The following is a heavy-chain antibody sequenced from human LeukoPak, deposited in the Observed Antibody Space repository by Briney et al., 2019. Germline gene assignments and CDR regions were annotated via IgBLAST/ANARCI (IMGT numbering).Heavy chain of an antibody. J-gene: IGHJ5*02. V-gene: IGHV4-31*03. CDR1: GGSISSCGYY. CDR2: IYYSGST. D-gene: IGHD6-13*01. CDR3: ARGGSSWGNWFDP. Sequence: PSETLSFTCTVSGGSISSCGYYCSWIRQHPGKGLEWIGYIYYSGSTYYNPSLKSRVTISVDTSKNQFSLKLSSVTAADTAVYYCARGGSSWGNWFDPWGQGTLVTVSS.